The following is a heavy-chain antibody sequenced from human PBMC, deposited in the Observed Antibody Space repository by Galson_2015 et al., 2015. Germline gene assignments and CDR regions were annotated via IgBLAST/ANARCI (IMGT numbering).Heavy chain of an antibody. V-gene: IGHV3-33*01. CDR1: GFTFSSYG. CDR3: ARVYGTDSCGCYGFDY. CDR2: IWYDGSNK. D-gene: IGHD3-22*01. Sequence: SLRLSCAASGFTFSSYGMHWVRPAPGKGLEWVAVIWYDGSNKYYADSVKGRFTISRDNSKNTLYLQMNSLRAEDTAVYYCARVYGTDSCGCYGFDYWGQGTLVTVSS. J-gene: IGHJ4*02.